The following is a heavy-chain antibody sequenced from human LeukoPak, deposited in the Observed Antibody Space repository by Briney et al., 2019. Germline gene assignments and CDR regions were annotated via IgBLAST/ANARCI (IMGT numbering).Heavy chain of an antibody. CDR2: IYHSGST. CDR1: GGSISSSNW. Sequence: SETLSLTCAVSGGSISSSNWWSWVRQPPGKGLEWIGEIYHSGSTNYNPSLKSRVTISVDTSKNQFSLKLSSVTAADTAVYYCARRVVPAAYDAFDIWGQGTMVTVSS. J-gene: IGHJ3*02. V-gene: IGHV4-4*02. D-gene: IGHD2-2*01. CDR3: ARRVVPAAYDAFDI.